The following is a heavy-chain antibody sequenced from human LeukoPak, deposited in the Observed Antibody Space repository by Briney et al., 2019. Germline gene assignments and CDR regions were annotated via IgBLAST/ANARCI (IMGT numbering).Heavy chain of an antibody. D-gene: IGHD1-1*01. V-gene: IGHV1-46*01. CDR1: GYTFTNYY. CDR3: ARDSGFAYFYF. CDR2: FNPGGGSA. Sequence: XXVRVSCKASGYTFTNYYIHWVRQAPGQGLEWMGIFNPGGGSATYAQKFQGRVTMTSDTSTSTVYMYLISLRSEDTAVYYCARDSGFAYFYFWGQGTLVTVSS. J-gene: IGHJ4*02.